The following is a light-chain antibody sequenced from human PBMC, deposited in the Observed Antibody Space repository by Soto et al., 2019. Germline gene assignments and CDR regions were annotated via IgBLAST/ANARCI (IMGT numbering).Light chain of an antibody. CDR2: GNR. V-gene: IGLV1-40*01. CDR1: SSNLGAGYD. J-gene: IGLJ1*01. CDR3: ASFRSGTILV. Sequence: QTVVTQPPSVSGAPGQRVTISCTGNSSNLGAGYDVHWYQQLPGAAPKLVIFGNRNRPSGVPERFSGSKSGTSASLAITGLQAEDEADYYCASFRSGTILVFGSGTKLTVL.